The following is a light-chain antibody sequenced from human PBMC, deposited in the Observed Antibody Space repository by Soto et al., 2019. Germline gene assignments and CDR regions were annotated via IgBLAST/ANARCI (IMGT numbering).Light chain of an antibody. CDR3: QQYGSSPQLT. J-gene: IGKJ4*01. CDR1: QSVSRN. CDR2: GAS. Sequence: VVSQSPVILSLSPGERATLSCRASQSVSRNLAWYQQKPGQAPRLLIYGASSRATGTADRFSCSGSGSGFTLTISSLELEDLAVYYCQQYGSSPQLTFGEGTKVDVK. V-gene: IGKV3-20*01.